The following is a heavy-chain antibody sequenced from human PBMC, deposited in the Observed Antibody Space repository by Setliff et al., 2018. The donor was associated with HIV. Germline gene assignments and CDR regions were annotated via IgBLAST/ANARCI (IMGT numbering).Heavy chain of an antibody. CDR1: GGTFSSYA. CDR2: IIPIFGTV. J-gene: IGHJ4*02. CDR3: ARGVVGGGDCYY. V-gene: IGHV1-69*13. D-gene: IGHD2-21*02. Sequence: SVKVSCKASGGTFSSYAISWVRQAPGQGLEWMGGIIPIFGTVKYAQKFQGRVTITADGSTSTAYMEVSRLRSEDTAVYYCARGVVGGGDCYYWGQGTLVTVSS.